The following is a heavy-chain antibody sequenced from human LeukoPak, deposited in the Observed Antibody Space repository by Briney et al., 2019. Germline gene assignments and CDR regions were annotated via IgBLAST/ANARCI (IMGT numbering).Heavy chain of an antibody. CDR3: ARGEQWLVPRTFDY. CDR2: ISSSSSYI. J-gene: IGHJ4*02. D-gene: IGHD6-19*01. Sequence: GGSLRLSCAASGFTFSSHSMNWVRQAPGKGLEWVSSISSSSSYIYYADSVKGRFTISRDNAKNSLYLQMNSLRAEDTAVYYCARGEQWLVPRTFDYWGQGTLVTVSS. V-gene: IGHV3-21*01. CDR1: GFTFSSHS.